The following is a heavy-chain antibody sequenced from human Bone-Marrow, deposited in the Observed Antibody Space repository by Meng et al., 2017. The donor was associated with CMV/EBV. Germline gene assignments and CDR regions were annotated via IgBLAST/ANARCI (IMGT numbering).Heavy chain of an antibody. D-gene: IGHD2-2*01. CDR1: GFTFSSYS. J-gene: IGHJ6*02. V-gene: IGHV3-21*01. CDR2: ISSSSSYI. CDR3: AVVPAATRFYYYYGMDV. Sequence: GGSLRLSCAASGFTFSSYSMNWVRQAPGKGLEWVSSISSSSSYIYYADSVKGRFTISRDNAKNSLYLQMNSLRAEDTAVYYCAVVPAATRFYYYYGMDVWGQRTTVTVSS.